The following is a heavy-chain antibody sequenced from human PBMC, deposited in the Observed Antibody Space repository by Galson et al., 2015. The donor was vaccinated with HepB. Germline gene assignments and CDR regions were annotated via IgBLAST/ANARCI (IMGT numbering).Heavy chain of an antibody. J-gene: IGHJ5*02. CDR2: IYDSGSP. Sequence: SETLSLTCSVSGASITKYYWNWVRQPPGKGLEWIGWIYDSGSPNYNPSLKSRVTISVDRSKNQISLTLNSVTAADTAIYYCARGPYCDGDCYAENWFDPWGQGTLVTVSS. CDR1: GASITKYY. CDR3: ARGPYCDGDCYAENWFDP. V-gene: IGHV4-59*01. D-gene: IGHD2-21*02.